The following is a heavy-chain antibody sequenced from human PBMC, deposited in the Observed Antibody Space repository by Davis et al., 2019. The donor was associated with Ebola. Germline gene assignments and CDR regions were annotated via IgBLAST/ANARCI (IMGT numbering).Heavy chain of an antibody. Sequence: GESLKISRAASGFTFGNYGMHWVRQAPGKGLEWVALLSYDGDDKYYADSVKGRFTISRDNSKNTLYLQMNSLRAEDTAVYYCAKDFYDSSGRYFDYWGQGTLVTVSS. CDR2: LSYDGDDK. V-gene: IGHV3-30*18. CDR3: AKDFYDSSGRYFDY. CDR1: GFTFGNYG. J-gene: IGHJ4*02. D-gene: IGHD3-22*01.